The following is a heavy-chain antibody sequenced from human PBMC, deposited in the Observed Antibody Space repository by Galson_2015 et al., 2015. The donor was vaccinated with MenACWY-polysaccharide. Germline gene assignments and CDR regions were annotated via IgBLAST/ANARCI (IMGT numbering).Heavy chain of an antibody. Sequence: LRLSCAASGFTFSDYYLHWIRQAPGKGLEWVSYISDSGSAIYFADSVKGRFIISRDNAKNPLYLQMNSLRAEDTAVYFCARDPRGARSSYFDNWGQGILVTVSS. CDR3: ARDPRGARSSYFDN. CDR1: GFTFSDYY. J-gene: IGHJ4*02. CDR2: ISDSGSAI. D-gene: IGHD3-10*01. V-gene: IGHV3-11*01.